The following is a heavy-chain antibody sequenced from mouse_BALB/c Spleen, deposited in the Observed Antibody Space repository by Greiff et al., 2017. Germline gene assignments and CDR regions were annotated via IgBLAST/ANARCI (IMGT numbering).Heavy chain of an antibody. J-gene: IGHJ3*01. D-gene: IGHD1-1*01. CDR3: ATNYGGFAY. V-gene: IGHV3-2*02. Sequence: DVQLQESGPGLVKPSQSLSLTCTVTGYSITSDYAWNWIRQFPGNKLEWMGYISYSGSTSYNPSLKSRISITRDTSKNQFFLQLNSVTTEDTATYYCATNYGGFAYWGQGTLVTVSA. CDR1: GYSITSDYA. CDR2: ISYSGST.